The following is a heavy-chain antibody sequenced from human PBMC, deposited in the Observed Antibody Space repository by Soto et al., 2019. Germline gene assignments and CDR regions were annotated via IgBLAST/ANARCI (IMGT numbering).Heavy chain of an antibody. CDR3: ARQIYDSDTGPNFKYYFDS. D-gene: IGHD3-22*01. Sequence: GESLKISCKGSGYSFAGYWITWVRQKPGKGLEWMGRIDPSDSQTYYSPSFRGHVAISVTKSITTVFLQWSSLRASDTAMYYCARQIYDSDTGPNFKYYFDSWGQGTPVTVSS. V-gene: IGHV5-10-1*01. CDR1: GYSFAGYW. CDR2: IDPSDSQT. J-gene: IGHJ4*02.